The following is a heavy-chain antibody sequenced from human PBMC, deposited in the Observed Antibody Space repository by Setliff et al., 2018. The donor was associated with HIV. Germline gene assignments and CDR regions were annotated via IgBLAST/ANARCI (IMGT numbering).Heavy chain of an antibody. V-gene: IGHV1-58*02. D-gene: IGHD1-26*01. CDR2: ISIGSGLT. CDR1: GFTFSRYT. Sequence: SVKVSCKTSGFTFSRYTIQWVRQARGQPLEWVGWISIGSGLTKYEQKFHGRVTFTRYMSTSTAYMDVSSLRSDDTDVYYCAAEINTDTTCFWFDPWGQGTLVTVSS. J-gene: IGHJ5*02. CDR3: AAEINTDTTCFWFDP.